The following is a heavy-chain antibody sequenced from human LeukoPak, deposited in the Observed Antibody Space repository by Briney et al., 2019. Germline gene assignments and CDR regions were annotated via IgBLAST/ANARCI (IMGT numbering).Heavy chain of an antibody. CDR1: GFTFSSYA. J-gene: IGHJ4*02. CDR3: ARDHSGYYPEYYFDY. CDR2: ISYDGSNK. Sequence: GRSLRLSCAASGFTFSSYAMHWVRQAPGKGLEWVAVISYDGSNKYYADSVKGRFTISRDNSKNTLYLQMNSLRAEDTAVYYCARDHSGYYPEYYFDYWGQGTLVIVSS. V-gene: IGHV3-30*04. D-gene: IGHD3-22*01.